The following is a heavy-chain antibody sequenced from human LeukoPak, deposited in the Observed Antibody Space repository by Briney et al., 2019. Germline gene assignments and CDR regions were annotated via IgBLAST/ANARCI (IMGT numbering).Heavy chain of an antibody. CDR3: ARALGAAVALSDF. J-gene: IGHJ4*02. CDR2: ISSSATGSNT. D-gene: IGHD6-19*01. V-gene: IGHV3-11*01. Sequence: GGSLRLSCAASGFTFGDYYLSGVRQAPGKRLEWVSFISSSATGSNTWYADSVKGRFTISRDNAKKSLFLQMNSLRAEDTAVYYCARALGAAVALSDFWGQGTLVTVSS. CDR1: GFTFGDYY.